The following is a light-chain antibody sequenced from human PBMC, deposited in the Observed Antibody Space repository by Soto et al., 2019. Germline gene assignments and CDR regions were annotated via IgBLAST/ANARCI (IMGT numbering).Light chain of an antibody. J-gene: IGKJ1*01. V-gene: IGKV1-27*01. CDR2: SAS. CDR3: QGCNIAPSWT. CDR1: QGITNY. Sequence: DIQMTQSPSSLSASVGDRVTITCRASQGITNYLACYLRKLGKVPDLLISSASTLQSGAPSRFSGCGSGTDFTPTVSSLQPEHVATYHCQGCNIAPSWTFGQGNRVEIK.